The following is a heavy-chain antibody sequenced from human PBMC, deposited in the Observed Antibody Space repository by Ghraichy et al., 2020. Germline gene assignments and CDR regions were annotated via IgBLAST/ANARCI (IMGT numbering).Heavy chain of an antibody. D-gene: IGHD1-14*01. J-gene: IGHJ4*02. CDR2: LNIDGTTV. CDR3: VRSYKDGLRHFDY. V-gene: IGHV3-74*01. Sequence: GESLNISCAASGFSFTDYWMHWVRQTPGRGLEWVSHLNIDGTTVNYADSVKGRFTISRDNAKNTMYLQMISLTVKDTAVYYCVRSYKDGLRHFDYWGQGTLVTVSS. CDR1: GFSFTDYW.